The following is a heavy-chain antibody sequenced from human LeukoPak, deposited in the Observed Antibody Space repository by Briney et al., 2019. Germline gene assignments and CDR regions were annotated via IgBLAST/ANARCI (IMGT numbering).Heavy chain of an antibody. J-gene: IGHJ4*02. D-gene: IGHD1-1*01. CDR2: ISSNGDNT. CDR3: VKAAGNWYGYFDY. Sequence: GGSLRLSCSASGFTFSAYAIHWVRQAPGKGLEYVSVISSNGDNTYYGDSVKGRFTISRDNSKNTVYMQMSSLRTEDTAVYYCVKAAGNWYGYFDYWGQGTLVTVSS. CDR1: GFTFSAYA. V-gene: IGHV3-64D*06.